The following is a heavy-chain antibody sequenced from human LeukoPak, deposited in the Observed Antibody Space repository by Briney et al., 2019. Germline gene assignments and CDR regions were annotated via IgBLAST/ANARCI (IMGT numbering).Heavy chain of an antibody. CDR2: IYYTGTT. J-gene: IGHJ4*02. CDR3: ARHFTCWSITY. Sequence: SQTLSLTCSVSGGSISSSSYYWGWIRQPPGKGLEWIGSIYYTGTTYYNPSLKSRVTISADTSRNQLSLKLSSVPAADPAVLYCARHFTCWSITYWGQGTLVTVSS. D-gene: IGHD5-24*01. CDR1: GGSISSSSYY. V-gene: IGHV4-39*01.